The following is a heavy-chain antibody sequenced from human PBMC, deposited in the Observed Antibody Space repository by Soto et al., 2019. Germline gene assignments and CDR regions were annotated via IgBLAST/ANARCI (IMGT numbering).Heavy chain of an antibody. J-gene: IGHJ6*04. Sequence: QVQLVQSGAEVKKPGASVKVSCKASGYTFTDYYMHWVRQAPGQGLEWMGWINPNSGGTNYAQKCQGRVTMTRDTSISTAYMEVSRLRSDDTAVFYCARGGYSSTWSNLLDRSGLDVWGKGTTVTVSS. CDR3: ARGGYSSTWSNLLDRSGLDV. V-gene: IGHV1-2*02. CDR1: GYTFTDYY. D-gene: IGHD6-13*01. CDR2: INPNSGGT.